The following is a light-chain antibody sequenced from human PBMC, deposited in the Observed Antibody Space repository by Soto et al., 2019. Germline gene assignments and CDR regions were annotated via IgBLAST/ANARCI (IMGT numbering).Light chain of an antibody. Sequence: DIQMTQSPSSLSASVGDTFIMTCRASQTISVYLNWYQQIAGKAPKLLIYDASSLESGVPSRFSGSGSGTEFTLTISSLQPDDFATYYCQQYNSYSWTFGQGTKVDIK. J-gene: IGKJ1*01. V-gene: IGKV1-5*01. CDR3: QQYNSYSWT. CDR2: DAS. CDR1: QTISVY.